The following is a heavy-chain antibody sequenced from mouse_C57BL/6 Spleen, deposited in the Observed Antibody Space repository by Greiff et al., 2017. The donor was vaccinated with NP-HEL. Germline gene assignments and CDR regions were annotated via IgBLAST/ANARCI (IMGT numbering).Heavy chain of an antibody. J-gene: IGHJ2*01. Sequence: QVHVKQSGTELVKPGASVKLSCKASGYTFTSYWMHWVKQRPGQGLEWIGNINPSNGGTNYNEKFKSKATLTVDKSSSTAYMQLSSLTSEDSAVYYCAREMGYYYGSSYFDYWGQGTTLTVSS. CDR2: INPSNGGT. CDR3: AREMGYYYGSSYFDY. CDR1: GYTFTSYW. D-gene: IGHD1-1*01. V-gene: IGHV1-53*01.